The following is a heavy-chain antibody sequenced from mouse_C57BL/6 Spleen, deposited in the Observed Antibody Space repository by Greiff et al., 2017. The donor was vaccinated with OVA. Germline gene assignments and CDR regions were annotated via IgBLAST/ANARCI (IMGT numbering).Heavy chain of an antibody. D-gene: IGHD1-1*01. CDR1: GYTFTSYW. CDR3: ARSGGSSLDY. J-gene: IGHJ2*01. Sequence: VQLQQPGAELVKPGASVKLSCKASGYTFTSYWITWVKQRPGQGLEWIGDIYPGSGSTNYNEKFKSKATLTVETSSSTAYMQLSSLTSDDSAVYYCARSGGSSLDYWGQGTTLTVSS. V-gene: IGHV1-55*01. CDR2: IYPGSGST.